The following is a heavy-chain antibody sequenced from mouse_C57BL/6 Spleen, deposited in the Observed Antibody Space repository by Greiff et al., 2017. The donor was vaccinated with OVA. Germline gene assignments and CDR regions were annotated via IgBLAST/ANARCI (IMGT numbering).Heavy chain of an antibody. CDR2: IDPSDSET. J-gene: IGHJ2*01. CDR3: ARGADYAFDY. D-gene: IGHD2-4*01. V-gene: IGHV1-52*01. Sequence: QVQLKQPGAELVRPGSSVKLSCKASGYTFTSYWMHWVKQRPIQGLEWIGNIDPSDSETHYNQKFKDKATLTVDKSSSTAYMQLSSLTSEDSAVYYCARGADYAFDYWGQGTTLTVSS. CDR1: GYTFTSYW.